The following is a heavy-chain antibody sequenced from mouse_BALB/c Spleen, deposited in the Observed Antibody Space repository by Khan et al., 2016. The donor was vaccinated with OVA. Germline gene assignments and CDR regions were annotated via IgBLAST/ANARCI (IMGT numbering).Heavy chain of an antibody. V-gene: IGHV1-18*01. CDR1: GYTFTEYT. D-gene: IGHD3-3*01. CDR3: ARDAGRY. J-gene: IGHJ4*01. Sequence: EVQLQQSGPELVKPGASVKISCKTSGYTFTEYTLHWVKQSHGKSLEWIGVINPKNGDTSYNQKYKGKATMTVDKSSRTAYMEFRSLTSEDSAVYYCARDAGRYWGQGTSVTVSS. CDR2: INPKNGDT.